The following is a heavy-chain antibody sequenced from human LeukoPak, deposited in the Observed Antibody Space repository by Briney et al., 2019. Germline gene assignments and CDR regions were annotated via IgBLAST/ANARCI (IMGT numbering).Heavy chain of an antibody. CDR3: AREEGIAAAGTDDY. J-gene: IGHJ4*02. D-gene: IGHD6-13*01. CDR2: INTNTGNP. CDR1: GYTFTSFD. Sequence: ASVKVSCKASGYTFTSFDIFWVRQAPGQGLEWMGWINTNTGNPTYAQGFTGRFVFSLDTSVSTAYLQISSLRAEDTAVYYCAREEGIAAAGTDDYWGQGTLVTVSS. V-gene: IGHV7-4-1*02.